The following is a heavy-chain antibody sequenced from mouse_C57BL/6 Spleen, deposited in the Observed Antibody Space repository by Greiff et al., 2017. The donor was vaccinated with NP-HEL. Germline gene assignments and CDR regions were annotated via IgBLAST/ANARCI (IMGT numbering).Heavy chain of an antibody. CDR1: GYTFTSYW. V-gene: IGHV1-53*01. CDR2: INPSNGGT. J-gene: IGHJ3*01. D-gene: IGHD2-3*01. CDR3: ARDDGYYVGFAY. Sequence: QVQLKQPGTELVKPGASVKLSCKASGYTFTSYWMHWVKQRPGQGLEWIGNINPSNGGTNYNEKFKSKATLTVDKSSSTAYMQLSSLTSEDSAVYYCARDDGYYVGFAYWGQGTLVTVSA.